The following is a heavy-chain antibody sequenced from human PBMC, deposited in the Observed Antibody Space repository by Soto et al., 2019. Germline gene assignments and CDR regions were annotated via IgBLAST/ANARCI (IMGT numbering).Heavy chain of an antibody. D-gene: IGHD6-6*01. J-gene: IGHJ4*02. CDR1: GFTFSSYW. Sequence: PGGSLRLSCAASGFTFSSYWMSWVRQAPGKGLEWVANIKQDGSEKYYVDSVKGRFTISRDNAKNSLYLQMNSLRAEDTAVYYCARDGRQYSNSSRSSPIDYWGQGTLVTVSS. CDR2: IKQDGSEK. CDR3: ARDGRQYSNSSRSSPIDY. V-gene: IGHV3-7*01.